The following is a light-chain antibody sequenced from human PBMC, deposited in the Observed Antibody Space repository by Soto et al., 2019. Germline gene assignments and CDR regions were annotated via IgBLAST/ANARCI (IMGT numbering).Light chain of an antibody. CDR3: LQANSYPSIT. CDR1: QGISSW. Sequence: DIQMTQSPSSVSASVGDRVTITCRASQGISSWLAWYPQKPGKAPKLLIYAASSLLSGVPSRFSGSGSGTDFTLTISSVRPEDFATYYCLQANSYPSITFGQRTRLDI. J-gene: IGKJ5*01. V-gene: IGKV1D-12*01. CDR2: AAS.